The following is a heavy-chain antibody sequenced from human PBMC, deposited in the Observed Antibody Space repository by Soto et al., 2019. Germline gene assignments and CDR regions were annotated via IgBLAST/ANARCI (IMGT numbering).Heavy chain of an antibody. J-gene: IGHJ6*02. CDR2: MNPNSGNT. CDR1: GYTFTSYD. V-gene: IGHV1-8*01. Sequence: ASVKVSCKASGYTFTSYDINWVRQATGQGLEWMGWMNPNSGNTGYAQKFQGRVTMTRNTSISTAYMELSSLRSEDTAVYYCAAPVLRFLEWLSPTYYYGIDVWAQGTTVTVSS. D-gene: IGHD3-3*01. CDR3: AAPVLRFLEWLSPTYYYGIDV.